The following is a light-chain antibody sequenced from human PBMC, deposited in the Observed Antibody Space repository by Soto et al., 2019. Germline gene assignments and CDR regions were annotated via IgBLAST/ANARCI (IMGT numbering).Light chain of an antibody. Sequence: EIVLTQSPATLSLSPGERATLSCRASQSVSSYLAWYKQKPGQPPRLLIYDASNRATGIPARFSGSGSGTEFTLTISSLEPEDFEVYYCQQRSNWQVTFGQGTRLEI. CDR1: QSVSSY. CDR3: QQRSNWQVT. J-gene: IGKJ5*01. V-gene: IGKV3-11*01. CDR2: DAS.